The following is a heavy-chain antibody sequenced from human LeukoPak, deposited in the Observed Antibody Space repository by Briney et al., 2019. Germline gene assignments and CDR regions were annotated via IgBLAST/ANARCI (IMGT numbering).Heavy chain of an antibody. CDR1: GFTFSSYA. J-gene: IGHJ5*01. CDR3: ARYIAPAWGYLDS. Sequence: GGSLRLSCAASGFTFSSYAMSWVRQAPGKGLEWVSSISNSGGRTFYTDSVKGRFTISRDNSKITLYLQMNSLGAEDTAVYYAARYIAPAWGYLDSWGQGTLVTVDS. V-gene: IGHV3-23*01. D-gene: IGHD2-2*01. CDR2: ISNSGGRT.